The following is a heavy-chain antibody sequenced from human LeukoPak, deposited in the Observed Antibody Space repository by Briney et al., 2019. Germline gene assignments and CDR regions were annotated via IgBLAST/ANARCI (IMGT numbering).Heavy chain of an antibody. V-gene: IGHV3-21*01. CDR3: ARGPLLVQLATFHY. CDR1: GFTFSDYG. CDR2: ISSSSGSI. J-gene: IGHJ4*02. Sequence: PGGSLRLSCAASGFTFSDYGMTWVRQAPGKGLEWVSSISSSSGSIYYADSVKGRFTISRDNAKNSLYLQMNSLRAEDTAVYYCARGPLLVQLATFHYWGQGNPGHRLL. D-gene: IGHD2-8*02.